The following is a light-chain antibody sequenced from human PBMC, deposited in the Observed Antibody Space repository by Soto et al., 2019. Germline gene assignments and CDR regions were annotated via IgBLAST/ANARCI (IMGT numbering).Light chain of an antibody. CDR3: SSYTTSTTWV. V-gene: IGLV2-14*01. Sequence: QSALTQPASVSWSPGQSIIISCTGTSTDVGDYNYVSWYQQHPGKAPKLMIYEVSSRPSGVSTRFSGSKSGNTASLTISGLQAEDEADYYCSSYTTSTTWVFGGGTKLTVL. CDR1: STDVGDYNY. CDR2: EVS. J-gene: IGLJ3*02.